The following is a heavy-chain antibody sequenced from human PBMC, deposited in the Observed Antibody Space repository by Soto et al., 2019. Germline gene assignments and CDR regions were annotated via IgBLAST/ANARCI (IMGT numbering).Heavy chain of an antibody. D-gene: IGHD3-9*01. J-gene: IGHJ6*02. CDR1: GFTFSSYG. CDR3: AKEYDILTGPRYYYYYYGMDV. Sequence: PGGSLRLSCAASGFTFSSYGMHWVRQAPGKGLEWVAVISYDGSNKYYADSVKGRFTISRDNSKNTLYLQMNSLRAEDTAVYYCAKEYDILTGPRYYYYYYGMDVWGQGTTVTVSS. V-gene: IGHV3-30*18. CDR2: ISYDGSNK.